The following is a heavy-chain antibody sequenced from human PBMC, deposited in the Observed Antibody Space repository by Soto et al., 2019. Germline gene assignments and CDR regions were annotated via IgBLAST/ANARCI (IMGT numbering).Heavy chain of an antibody. CDR2: IKTRGSNYAT. J-gene: IGHJ4*02. CDR3: TIEIHEIGSFDY. Sequence: EVQLVESGGGLVQPGGALRLSCAVSGFRFSDYYMDWVRQAPGKGPEWVARIKTRGSNYATEYAASVKGRFTISRDDSESSFYLQMNSLETEDTAVYFCTIEIHEIGSFDYWGQGTLVTVSP. V-gene: IGHV3-72*01. CDR1: GFRFSDYY. D-gene: IGHD1-26*01.